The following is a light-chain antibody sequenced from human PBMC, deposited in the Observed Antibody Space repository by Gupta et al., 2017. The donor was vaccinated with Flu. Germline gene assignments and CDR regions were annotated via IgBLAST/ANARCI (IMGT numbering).Light chain of an antibody. CDR2: DAS. J-gene: IGLJ2*01. CDR1: NIGSKS. CDR3: KVWDSSSDPFV. Sequence: SYVLTQPPSVSVAPGHTARITCGGNNIGSKSVHWYQQKPGQAPVLGGYDASDRPSGIPERGAGYNSGNTATLNISRVEAGDEAYYDWKVWDSSSDPFVFGGGTKLTVL. V-gene: IGLV3-21*02.